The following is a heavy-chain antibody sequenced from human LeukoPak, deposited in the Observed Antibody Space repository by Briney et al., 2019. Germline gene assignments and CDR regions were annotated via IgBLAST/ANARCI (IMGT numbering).Heavy chain of an antibody. CDR3: AKSYGSNGYFQLPIDF. Sequence: GSLRLSCAASGFTFSSYSMNWVRQAPGKGLECVSAITAGGDATYYADSVKGRFTISRDNSQNTLFLQMNILRVEDTAVYFCAKSYGSNGYFQLPIDFWGQGTLVTVSS. J-gene: IGHJ4*02. CDR2: ITAGGDAT. CDR1: GFTFSSYS. V-gene: IGHV3-23*01. D-gene: IGHD3-22*01.